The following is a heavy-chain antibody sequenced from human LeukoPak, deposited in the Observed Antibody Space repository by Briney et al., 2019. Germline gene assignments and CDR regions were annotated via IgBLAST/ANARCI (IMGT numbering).Heavy chain of an antibody. CDR3: AKDPMYYYDSSGYIDY. CDR2: ISGSGGST. J-gene: IGHJ4*02. V-gene: IGHV3-23*01. D-gene: IGHD3-22*01. Sequence: SGGSLRLSCAASGFTFSSYAMSWVRQAPGKWLEWVSAISGSGGSTYYADSVKGRFTISRDNSKNTLYLQMNSLRAEDTAVYYCAKDPMYYYDSSGYIDYWGQGTLVTVSS. CDR1: GFTFSSYA.